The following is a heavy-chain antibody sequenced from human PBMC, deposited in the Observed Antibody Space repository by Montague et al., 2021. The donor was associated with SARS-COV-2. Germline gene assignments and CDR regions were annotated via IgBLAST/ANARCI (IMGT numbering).Heavy chain of an antibody. V-gene: IGHV4-59*01. Sequence: SETLSLTCAVYGGSISSYYWSWIRQPPGKGLEWIGYIYYSGSTNYNPSXXSRVTISVDTSKNQFSLKLSSVTAADTAVYYCARAPVAHITIFGVVTSFDYWGQGTLVTVSS. CDR1: GGSISSYY. J-gene: IGHJ4*02. D-gene: IGHD3-3*01. CDR3: ARAPVAHITIFGVVTSFDY. CDR2: IYYSGST.